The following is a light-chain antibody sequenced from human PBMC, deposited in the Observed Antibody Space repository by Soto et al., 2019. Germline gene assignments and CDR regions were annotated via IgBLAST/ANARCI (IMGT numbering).Light chain of an antibody. CDR2: KAS. V-gene: IGKV1-5*03. J-gene: IGKJ1*01. Sequence: DIQMTQSPSTLSASIGDRVTITCRASQSISSWLAWYQQKPGTAPKLLIYKASSLESGVPSRFSGSGSGTEFTLTISSLQPDDFATYDGQQYNSFSTFGQGTKVEIK. CDR1: QSISSW. CDR3: QQYNSFST.